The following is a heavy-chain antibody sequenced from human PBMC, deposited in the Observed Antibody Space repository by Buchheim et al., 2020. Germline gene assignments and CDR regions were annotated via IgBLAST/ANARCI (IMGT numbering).Heavy chain of an antibody. D-gene: IGHD6-13*01. V-gene: IGHV3-23*01. CDR1: GFIFNNYA. J-gene: IGHJ4*02. Sequence: EVQLLESGGGLVQPGGSLRLSCAASGFIFNNYAMSWVRQAPGKGREWVSGISGSGGSTYYADSVKGRFTISRDNSKNTLYLQMNSLRAEYTAVYYCAKGEQQLAPENYFDYWGQGTL. CDR2: ISGSGGST. CDR3: AKGEQQLAPENYFDY.